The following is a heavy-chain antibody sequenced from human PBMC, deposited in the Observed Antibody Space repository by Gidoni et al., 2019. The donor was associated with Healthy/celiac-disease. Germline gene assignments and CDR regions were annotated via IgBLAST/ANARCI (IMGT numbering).Heavy chain of an antibody. D-gene: IGHD2-8*01. CDR2: ISTYNGNT. Sequence: QVQLVQSGAEVKKPGASGKVPCKAPGATFTSYGISWVRQAPGKGLEWMGWISTYNGNTNYAQKLQGRVTMTTDTSTSTAYMELRSLRSDDTAVYYCARTKPSGLTAFDIWGQGTMVTVSS. V-gene: IGHV1-18*01. CDR1: GATFTSYG. J-gene: IGHJ3*02. CDR3: ARTKPSGLTAFDI.